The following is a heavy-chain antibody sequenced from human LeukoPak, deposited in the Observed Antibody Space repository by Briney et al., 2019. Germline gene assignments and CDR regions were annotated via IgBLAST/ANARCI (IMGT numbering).Heavy chain of an antibody. Sequence: SETLSLTCTVSGGSISSYYWSWIRQPPGKGLEWIGYIYYSGSTNYNPSLKSRVTISVDTSKSQFSLKLSSVTAADTAVYYCARGRPSGSYTFDYWGQGTLVTVSS. CDR3: ARGRPSGSYTFDY. CDR2: IYYSGST. J-gene: IGHJ4*02. CDR1: GGSISSYY. D-gene: IGHD1-26*01. V-gene: IGHV4-59*01.